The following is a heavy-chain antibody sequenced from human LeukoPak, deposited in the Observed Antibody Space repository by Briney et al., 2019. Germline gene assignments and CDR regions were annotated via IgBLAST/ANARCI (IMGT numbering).Heavy chain of an antibody. D-gene: IGHD2-15*01. CDR3: ARVTPSAYCSGGSCYPNFDY. Sequence: SETLSLTCTVSGGSISSGSYYWSWIRQPAGKGLEWIGRIYTSGSTNYNPSLKSRVTISVDTSKNQFSLNLSSVTAADTAVYYCARVTPSAYCSGGSCYPNFDYWGQGTLVTVSS. J-gene: IGHJ4*02. V-gene: IGHV4-61*02. CDR1: GGSISSGSYY. CDR2: IYTSGST.